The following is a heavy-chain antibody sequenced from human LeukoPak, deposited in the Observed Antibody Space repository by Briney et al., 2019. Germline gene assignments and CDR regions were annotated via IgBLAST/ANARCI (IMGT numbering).Heavy chain of an antibody. D-gene: IGHD6-19*01. Sequence: GGSLRLSCAASGFTFSNAWMTWVRQAPGKGLEWVGRVKTKAEGGTTDFAAPVRGRFTISRDTSKNTVSLQMNSLRAEDTAVYYCAGDKTTGGWYEFDYWGQGTLVTVSS. CDR3: AGDKTTGGWYEFDY. CDR2: VKTKAEGGTT. V-gene: IGHV3-15*01. CDR1: GFTFSNAW. J-gene: IGHJ4*02.